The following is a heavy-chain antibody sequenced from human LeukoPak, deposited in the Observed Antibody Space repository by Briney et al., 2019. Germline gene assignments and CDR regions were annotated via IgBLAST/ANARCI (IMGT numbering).Heavy chain of an antibody. CDR3: ARELHGDYVSFDY. J-gene: IGHJ4*02. CDR2: INSRSNTI. V-gene: IGHV3-48*04. Sequence: PGGSLRLSCAASGFTFSTYSMNWVRQAPGKGLHWVSYINSRSNTIYYADSVKGRFTISRDNAKNSLYLQMNSLRAEDTAVYYCARELHGDYVSFDYWGQGTLVTVSS. CDR1: GFTFSTYS. D-gene: IGHD4-17*01.